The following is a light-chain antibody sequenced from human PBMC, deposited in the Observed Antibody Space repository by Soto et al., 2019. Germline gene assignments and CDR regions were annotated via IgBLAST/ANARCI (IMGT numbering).Light chain of an antibody. CDR3: QYYSNWPPWT. V-gene: IGKV3-15*01. Sequence: EIVMTQSPATLSASPGERATLSCIASQSCSNNLAWYQPKPGQAPRLLIYDASTRATGIPDRFSGSGSGTEFTITISSLQSEDFAVYYCQYYSNWPPWTFGQGTKVEIK. CDR2: DAS. CDR1: QSCSNN. J-gene: IGKJ1*01.